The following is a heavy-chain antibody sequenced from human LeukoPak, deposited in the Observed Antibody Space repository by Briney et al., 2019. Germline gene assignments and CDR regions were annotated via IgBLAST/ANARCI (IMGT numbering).Heavy chain of an antibody. D-gene: IGHD3-10*01. CDR2: IRYDGSNK. CDR1: GFTFSSYG. Sequence: PGGSLRLSCAASGFTFSSYGMHWVRQAPGKGLEWVTFIRYDGSNKYYADSVKGRFTISRDNSKNTLYLQMNSLRAEDTAVYYCAKGGDDSIDYWGQGTLVTVSS. CDR3: AKGGDDSIDY. V-gene: IGHV3-30*02. J-gene: IGHJ4*02.